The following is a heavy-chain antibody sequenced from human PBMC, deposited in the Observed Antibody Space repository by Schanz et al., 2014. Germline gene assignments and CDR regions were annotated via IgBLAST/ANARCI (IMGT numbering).Heavy chain of an antibody. D-gene: IGHD4-17*01. V-gene: IGHV3-74*01. CDR1: GFTFDDFG. J-gene: IGHJ3*02. CDR3: AKDMHKDYGGKPQAFDI. Sequence: EVYLVESGGDLVQPGKSLRLSCAASGFTFDDFGMHWVRQAPGKGLVWVSRTSNDGSFTTFADSVKGRFTISRDNSKNTLDLQMNSLRDEDTALYYCAKDMHKDYGGKPQAFDIWGQGTMVTVSS. CDR2: TSNDGSFT.